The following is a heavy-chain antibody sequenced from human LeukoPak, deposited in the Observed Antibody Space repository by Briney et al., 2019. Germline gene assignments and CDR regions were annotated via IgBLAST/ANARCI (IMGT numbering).Heavy chain of an antibody. CDR1: GSIFTNYW. CDR2: IKQDGSEK. Sequence: GGSLRLSCAASGSIFTNYWMDWVRQAPGKGLEWVASIKQDGSEKYYLDSVKGRFTISRDNAKNSLYLQVNSLRTEDTAMYYCARGDSFSSPDDAFDIWGQGTMVTVS. CDR3: ARGDSFSSPDDAFDI. V-gene: IGHV3-7*05. D-gene: IGHD6-6*01. J-gene: IGHJ3*02.